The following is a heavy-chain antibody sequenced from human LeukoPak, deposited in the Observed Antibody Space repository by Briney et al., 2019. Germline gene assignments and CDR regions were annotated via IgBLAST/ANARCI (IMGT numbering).Heavy chain of an antibody. CDR1: GFTFSSYS. Sequence: PGGSLRLSCAASGFTFSSYSMNWVRQAPGKGLEWVSYISSSSSTIYYADSVKGRFTISRDNAKNSLYLQMNSLRAEDTAVYYCARSGSSWALDAFDIWGQGTMVTVSS. CDR3: ARSGSSWALDAFDI. CDR2: ISSSSSTI. J-gene: IGHJ3*02. V-gene: IGHV3-48*01. D-gene: IGHD6-13*01.